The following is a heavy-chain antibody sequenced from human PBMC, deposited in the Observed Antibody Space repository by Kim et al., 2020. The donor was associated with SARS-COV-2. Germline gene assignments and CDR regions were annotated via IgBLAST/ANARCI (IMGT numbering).Heavy chain of an antibody. CDR3: ARKSPRETGDPFDY. V-gene: IGHV3-7*01. J-gene: IGHJ4*02. Sequence: VDSVQGRFTISRENAKHSLYLQMNSLRAEDTAVYYCARKSPRETGDPFDYWGQGTLVTVSS. D-gene: IGHD7-27*01.